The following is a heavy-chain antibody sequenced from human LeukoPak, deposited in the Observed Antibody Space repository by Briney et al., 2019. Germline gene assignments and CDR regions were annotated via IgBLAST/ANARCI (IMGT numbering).Heavy chain of an antibody. CDR1: GGSISNGDYY. J-gene: IGHJ6*03. CDR2: IYYSGST. CDR3: ARDPSRYYYYYMDV. V-gene: IGHV4-30-4*08. Sequence: PSQTLSLTCTVSGGSISNGDYYWSWIRQPPGKGLEWIGYIYYSGSTYYNPSLKCRVTISVDTSKNQFSLKLSSVTAADTAVYYCARDPSRYYYYYMDVWGKGTTVTVSS.